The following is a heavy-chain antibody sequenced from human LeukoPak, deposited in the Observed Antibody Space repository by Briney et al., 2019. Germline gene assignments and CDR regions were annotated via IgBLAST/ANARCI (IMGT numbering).Heavy chain of an antibody. CDR3: ARDQVAARRANWFDP. D-gene: IGHD2-15*01. J-gene: IGHJ5*02. Sequence: PSETLSLTCSVSGDSISLSFYYWGWIRQPPGKALEWIGSVYYSGTTSYNPSLKSRVTISVDMSKNQFSLKLSSVTAADTAVYYCARDQVAARRANWFDPWGQGALVTVSS. CDR1: GDSISLSFYY. V-gene: IGHV4-39*07. CDR2: VYYSGTT.